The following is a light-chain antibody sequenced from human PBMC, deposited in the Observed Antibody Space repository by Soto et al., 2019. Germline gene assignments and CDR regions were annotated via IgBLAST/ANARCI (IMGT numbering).Light chain of an antibody. CDR2: GDN. CDR3: QSYDSGLSASV. CDR1: NSNIGSGYG. J-gene: IGLJ3*02. V-gene: IGLV1-40*01. Sequence: QSVLTQLPSVSGAPGQRVTISCTGSNSNIGSGYGLHWYQQLPGIAPKLLIYGDNNRPSGVPDRFSGSTSGNSASLAITGLQSEDEADYYCQSYDSGLSASVFGGGTKLTVL.